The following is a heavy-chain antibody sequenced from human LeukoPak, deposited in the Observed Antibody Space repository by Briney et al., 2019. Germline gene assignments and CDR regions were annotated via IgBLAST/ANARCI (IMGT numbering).Heavy chain of an antibody. CDR2: ISSSASTI. J-gene: IGHJ3*02. Sequence: GSLRLSRAASGLTLCSYEMNSVPQAPGERLEWVSYISSSASTIYYADSVKGRFTISRDNGKNSLYLQMNKLGAEDTAVYYCARHGYWIIEIWGEERMVTVSS. V-gene: IGHV3-48*03. D-gene: IGHD2-15*01. CDR3: ARHGYWIIEI. CDR1: GLTLCSYE.